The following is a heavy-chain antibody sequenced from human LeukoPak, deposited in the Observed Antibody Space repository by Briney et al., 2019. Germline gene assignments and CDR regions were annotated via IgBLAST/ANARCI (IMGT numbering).Heavy chain of an antibody. CDR2: ISSGSSYI. CDR3: ARERDRFGELLNPFDY. D-gene: IGHD3-10*01. V-gene: IGHV3-21*01. J-gene: IGHJ4*02. Sequence: NPGGSLRLSCAASGFTFSSYSINWVRQAPGKGLEWVSSISSGSSYIYYADSVKGRFTISRDNAKNSLYLQMNSLRAEDTAVYYCARERDRFGELLNPFDYWGQGTLVTVSS. CDR1: GFTFSSYS.